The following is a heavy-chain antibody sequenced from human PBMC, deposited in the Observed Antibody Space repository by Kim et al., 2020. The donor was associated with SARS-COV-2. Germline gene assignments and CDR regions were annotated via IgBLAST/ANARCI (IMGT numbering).Heavy chain of an antibody. J-gene: IGHJ4*01. Sequence: KSSQKFQSRVTITRDTSASTAYMEQSSLGSEDTTVYYCAREGAAPGTCDYWGQGTLVTVSS. V-gene: IGHV1-3*01. D-gene: IGHD3-10*01. CDR3: AREGAAPGTCDY.